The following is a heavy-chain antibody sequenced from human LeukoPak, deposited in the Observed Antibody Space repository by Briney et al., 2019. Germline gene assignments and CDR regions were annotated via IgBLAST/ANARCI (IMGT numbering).Heavy chain of an antibody. D-gene: IGHD5/OR15-5a*01. V-gene: IGHV3-73*01. Sequence: GGSLRLSCATSGFTFSSYTINWVRQAPGKGLEWVGRIRSKANSYATAYAASVKGRFTISRDDSKNTAYLQMNSLKTEDTAVYYCTRLYAGNWFDPWGQGTLVTVSS. CDR3: TRLYAGNWFDP. J-gene: IGHJ5*02. CDR1: GFTFSSYT. CDR2: IRSKANSYAT.